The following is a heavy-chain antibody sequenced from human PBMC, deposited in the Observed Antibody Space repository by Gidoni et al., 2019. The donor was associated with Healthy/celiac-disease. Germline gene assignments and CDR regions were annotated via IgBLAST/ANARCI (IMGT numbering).Heavy chain of an antibody. V-gene: IGHV4-59*01. D-gene: IGHD5-18*01. J-gene: IGHJ2*01. CDR1: GGSISSYY. CDR3: ARGRGYSYGYGQQYWYFDL. CDR2: IYYSGST. Sequence: QVQLQESGPGLVTPSETLSLTCTVSGGSISSYYRSWIRQPPGKGLEWIGYIYYSGSTNYNPSLKSRVTISVDTSKNQFSLKLSSVTAADTAVYYCARGRGYSYGYGQQYWYFDLWGRGTLVTVSS.